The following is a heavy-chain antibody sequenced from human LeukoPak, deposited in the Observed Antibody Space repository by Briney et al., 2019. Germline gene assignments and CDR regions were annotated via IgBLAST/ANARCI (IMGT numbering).Heavy chain of an antibody. CDR3: ARQVASSGWPPRFDY. Sequence: GESPKISCKGSGYSFTSYWIGWVRQMPGKGLEWMGIIYPGDSDTRYSPSFQGQVTISADKSISTAYLQWSSLKASDTAMYYCARQVASSGWPPRFDYWGQGTLVTVSS. CDR2: IYPGDSDT. CDR1: GYSFTSYW. J-gene: IGHJ4*02. V-gene: IGHV5-51*01. D-gene: IGHD6-19*01.